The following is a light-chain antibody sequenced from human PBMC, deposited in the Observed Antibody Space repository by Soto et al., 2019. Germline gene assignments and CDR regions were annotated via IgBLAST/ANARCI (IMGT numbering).Light chain of an antibody. V-gene: IGKV3-15*01. CDR3: QQYNNWPPWT. CDR2: GAS. CDR1: QSVYSS. J-gene: IGKJ1*01. Sequence: EAVMTQSPATLSVAPGERATLSCRASQSVYSSLAWYQQNPGQAPRLLIYGASTRATGIPARFSDSGSGTEFTLTISRLQSEDFAVYYCQQYNNWPPWTFGQGTKVDIK.